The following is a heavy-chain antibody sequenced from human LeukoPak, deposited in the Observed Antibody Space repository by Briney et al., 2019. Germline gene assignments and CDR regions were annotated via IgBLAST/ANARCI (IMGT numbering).Heavy chain of an antibody. CDR1: GFTVSSNY. J-gene: IGHJ4*02. D-gene: IGHD3-22*01. Sequence: GGSLRLSCAASGFTVSSNYMSWVRQASGKGLEWVSVIYSGGSTYYADSVKGRFTISRDNSKNTLYLQMNSLRAEDTAVYYCARAESYYDSSGYFGYYFDYWGQGTLVTVSS. CDR2: IYSGGST. CDR3: ARAESYYDSSGYFGYYFDY. V-gene: IGHV3-53*01.